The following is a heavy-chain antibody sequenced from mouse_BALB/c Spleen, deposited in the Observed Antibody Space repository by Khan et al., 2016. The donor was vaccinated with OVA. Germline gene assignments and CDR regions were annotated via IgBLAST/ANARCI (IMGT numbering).Heavy chain of an antibody. D-gene: IGHD1-1*01. CDR2: IDPFNGAT. CDR1: GYSFSTYY. V-gene: IGHV1S135*01. CDR3: ARHDTTSWFAY. J-gene: IGHJ3*01. Sequence: VQLQQSGPELMKPGASVKISCKASGYSFSTYYIHWVTRSHGKTLEWIGYIDPFNGATTYNQKFKGKATLTVDKSSSTAYMHLTSLTSEDSAVYYCARHDTTSWFAYWGQGTLVTVSA.